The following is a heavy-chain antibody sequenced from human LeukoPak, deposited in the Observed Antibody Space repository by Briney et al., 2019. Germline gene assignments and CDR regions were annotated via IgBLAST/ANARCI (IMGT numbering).Heavy chain of an antibody. J-gene: IGHJ4*02. V-gene: IGHV4-59*01. D-gene: IGHD3-10*01. CDR3: AGGKSSGFFDY. Sequence: SETLSLTCTVSGGSISSYYWSWIRQPPGKGLEWIGYMFYNVSTNYNPSLRSRLTISVAASKNQFSLKLSSATAADAALYYCAGGKSSGFFDYWGQGILVTVSS. CDR1: GGSISSYY. CDR2: MFYNVST.